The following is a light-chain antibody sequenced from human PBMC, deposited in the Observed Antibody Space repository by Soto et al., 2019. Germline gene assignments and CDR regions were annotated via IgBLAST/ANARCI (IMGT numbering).Light chain of an antibody. J-gene: IGLJ1*01. CDR2: EVS. CDR3: SSYTRSSTYV. Sequence: QSVLTQPASVSGSPGQSITISCTGTSSDVGGYNYVSWSQQHPGKAPQLMIYEVSNRPSGVSNRFSGSKSGNTASLTISGLHAEDEADYYCSSYTRSSTYVFGTGTKLTVL. V-gene: IGLV2-14*01. CDR1: SSDVGGYNY.